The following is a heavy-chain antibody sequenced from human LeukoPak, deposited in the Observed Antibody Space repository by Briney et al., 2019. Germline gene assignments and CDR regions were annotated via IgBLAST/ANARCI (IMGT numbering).Heavy chain of an antibody. CDR1: GYSISSGYY. D-gene: IGHD6-6*01. CDR3: AREYSSSSGLSY. V-gene: IGHV4-61*01. Sequence: SETLSLTCTVSGYSISSGYYWGWIRQPPGKGLEWIGYIYYSGSTNYNPSLKSRVTISVDTSKNQFSLKLSTVTAADTAVYYCAREYSSSSGLSYWGQGTLVTVSS. J-gene: IGHJ4*02. CDR2: IYYSGST.